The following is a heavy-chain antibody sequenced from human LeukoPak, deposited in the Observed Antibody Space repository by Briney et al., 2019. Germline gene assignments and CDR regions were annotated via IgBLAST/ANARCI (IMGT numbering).Heavy chain of an antibody. V-gene: IGHV1-2*02. CDR1: GYTFTGYY. D-gene: IGHD2-15*01. CDR3: ARVGDIVVVVAATPRHFQH. CDR2: INPNSGGT. J-gene: IGHJ1*01. Sequence: GPSVKVSCKASGYTFTGYYMHWVRQAPGQGLEWMGWINPNSGGTNYAQKFQGRVTMTRDTSISTAYMELSRLRSDDTAVYYCARVGDIVVVVAATPRHFQHWGQGTLVTVSS.